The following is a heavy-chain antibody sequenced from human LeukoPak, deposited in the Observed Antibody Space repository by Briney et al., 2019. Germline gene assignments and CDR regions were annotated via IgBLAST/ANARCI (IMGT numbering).Heavy chain of an antibody. V-gene: IGHV1-18*01. CDR1: GYTFTSYG. Sequence: ASVKVSCKASGYTFTSYGISWVRQAPGQGLEWMGWISAYNGSTNYAQKLQGRVTMTTDTSTSTAYMELRSLRSDDTAVYYCARDADQWLVYPFDYWGQGTLVTVSS. D-gene: IGHD6-19*01. J-gene: IGHJ4*02. CDR2: ISAYNGST. CDR3: ARDADQWLVYPFDY.